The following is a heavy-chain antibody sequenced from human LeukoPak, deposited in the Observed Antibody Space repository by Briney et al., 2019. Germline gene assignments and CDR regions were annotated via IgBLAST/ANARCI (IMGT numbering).Heavy chain of an antibody. J-gene: IGHJ4*02. CDR3: ARGGVAVAGLFDY. CDR2: IKQDGSEK. Sequence: GGSLRLSCAASGFTFSSYWMSWVRQAPGKGLEWVANIKQDGSEKYYVDSVKGRFTISRDNAKNSLYLQMNSLRVEDTAVYYCARGGVAVAGLFDYWGQGTLVTVSS. CDR1: GFTFSSYW. D-gene: IGHD6-19*01. V-gene: IGHV3-7*04.